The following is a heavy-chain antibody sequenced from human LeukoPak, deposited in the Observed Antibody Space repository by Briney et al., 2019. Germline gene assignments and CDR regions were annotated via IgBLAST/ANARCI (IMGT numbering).Heavy chain of an antibody. CDR3: AKLKGRDGYSLFDY. D-gene: IGHD5-24*01. CDR1: GFTFSTNA. Sequence: GGSLRLSCLTSGFTFSTNAMSWVRQAPGKGLEWISGISGSGASTYYADSVTGRFTISRDNSRNTLYLQMNSLRGDDTAVYYCAKLKGRDGYSLFDYWGQGTLVTVSS. J-gene: IGHJ4*02. V-gene: IGHV3-23*01. CDR2: ISGSGAST.